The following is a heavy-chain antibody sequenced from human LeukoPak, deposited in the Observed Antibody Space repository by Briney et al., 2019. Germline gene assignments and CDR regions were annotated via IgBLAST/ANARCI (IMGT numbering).Heavy chain of an antibody. Sequence: GGSLRLSCAAPGFTFSSYSMNWVRQAPGKGLEWVSSISSSSSYIYYADSVKGRFTISRDNAKNSLYLQMNSLRAEDTAVYYCARLTQLARGRYWGQGTLVTVSS. CDR3: ARLTQLARGRY. D-gene: IGHD6-6*01. CDR2: ISSSSSYI. V-gene: IGHV3-21*01. J-gene: IGHJ4*02. CDR1: GFTFSSYS.